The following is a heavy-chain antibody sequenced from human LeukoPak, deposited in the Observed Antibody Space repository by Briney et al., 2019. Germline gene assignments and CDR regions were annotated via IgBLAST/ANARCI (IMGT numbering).Heavy chain of an antibody. CDR2: ISSDGGST. Sequence: PGGSLRLSCAASGIIFSNYAMHCVRQGPGKGLECISTISSDGGSTYYANSVKGRFTISRDNSKNTLYLQMGSLRAEDMAVYYCARGRQGAKTRYFDLWGRGTRVTVSS. CDR1: GIIFSNYA. V-gene: IGHV3-64*01. D-gene: IGHD1-26*01. CDR3: ARGRQGAKTRYFDL. J-gene: IGHJ2*01.